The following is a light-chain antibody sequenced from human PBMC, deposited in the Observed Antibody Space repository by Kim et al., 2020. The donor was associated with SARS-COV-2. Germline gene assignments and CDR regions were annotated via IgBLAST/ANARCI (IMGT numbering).Light chain of an antibody. J-gene: IGKJ5*01. V-gene: IGKV3-15*01. Sequence: EKVMTQSPAILSVSPGERANLSCRAGQSVGSNLAWYQQKPGQAPRLLIYGASTRATGIPARFSGSGSGTEFTLTISSLQSEDFAVYYCQQYDNWPPITFGQGTRLEIK. CDR3: QQYDNWPPIT. CDR1: QSVGSN. CDR2: GAS.